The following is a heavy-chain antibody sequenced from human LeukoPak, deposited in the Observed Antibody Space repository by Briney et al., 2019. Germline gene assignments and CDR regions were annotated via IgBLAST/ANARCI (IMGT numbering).Heavy chain of an antibody. D-gene: IGHD6-13*01. Sequence: SETLSLTCAVSGGSISSSNWWSWVRQPPGKGLEWIGEIYHSGSTNYNPSLKSRVTISVDKSKNQFSLKLSSVTAADTAVYYCASGGGSSWYGNWFDPWGQGTLVTVSS. CDR1: GGSISSSNW. J-gene: IGHJ5*02. CDR3: ASGGGSSWYGNWFDP. V-gene: IGHV4-4*02. CDR2: IYHSGST.